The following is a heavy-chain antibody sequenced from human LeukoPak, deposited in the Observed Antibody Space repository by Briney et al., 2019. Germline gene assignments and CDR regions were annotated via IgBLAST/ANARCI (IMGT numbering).Heavy chain of an antibody. V-gene: IGHV5-51*01. CDR3: ARQITMLRDGDNWFDP. J-gene: IGHJ5*02. Sequence: GESLKISCKGSGYSFTSYWIGWVRQMPGKGLEWMGIIYPGDSDTRYSPSFQGRVTISADKSISTAYLQWSSLKASDTAMYYCARQITMLRDGDNWFDPWGQGTLVTVSS. CDR1: GYSFTSYW. D-gene: IGHD3-10*02. CDR2: IYPGDSDT.